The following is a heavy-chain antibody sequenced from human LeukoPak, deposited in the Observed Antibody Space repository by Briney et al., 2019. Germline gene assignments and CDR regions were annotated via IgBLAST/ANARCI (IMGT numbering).Heavy chain of an antibody. Sequence: TSETLSLTCAVSGYSISSGYYWGWIRQPPGKGLEWIGSIYHSGSTYYNPSLKSRVTISVDTSKNQFSLKLSSVTAAETAVYYCARPTQTYYDFWSGRGAHDWFDPWGQGTLVTVSS. CDR3: ARPTQTYYDFWSGRGAHDWFDP. V-gene: IGHV4-38-2*01. CDR2: IYHSGST. CDR1: GYSISSGYY. J-gene: IGHJ5*02. D-gene: IGHD3-3*01.